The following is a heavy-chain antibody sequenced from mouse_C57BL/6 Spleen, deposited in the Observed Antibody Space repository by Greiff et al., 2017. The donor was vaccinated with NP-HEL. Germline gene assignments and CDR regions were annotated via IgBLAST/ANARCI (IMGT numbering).Heavy chain of an antibody. Sequence: QVQLQQPGAELVRPGSSVKLSCKASGYTFTSYWMHWVKQRPIQGLEWIGNIDPSDSETHYNQKFKDKATLTVDKSSSTAYMQLSSLTSEDSAVYYCALLYYGKGGFAYWGQGTLVTVSA. CDR1: GYTFTSYW. CDR2: IDPSDSET. CDR3: ALLYYGKGGFAY. D-gene: IGHD2-1*01. J-gene: IGHJ3*01. V-gene: IGHV1-52*01.